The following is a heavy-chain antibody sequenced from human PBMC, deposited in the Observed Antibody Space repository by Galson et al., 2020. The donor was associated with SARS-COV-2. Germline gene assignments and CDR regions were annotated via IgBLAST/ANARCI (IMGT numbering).Heavy chain of an antibody. Sequence: PGGSLRLSCTASGFGFGGYAMSWFRQAPGKGLEWVGFIRSKAYGGTTEYAASVKGRFTISRDDSKSIAYLQMNSLKTEDTAVYYCTRGSSSSGYYLLDYWGQGTLVTVSS. V-gene: IGHV3-49*03. CDR2: IRSKAYGGTT. D-gene: IGHD3-22*01. J-gene: IGHJ4*02. CDR1: GFGFGGYA. CDR3: TRGSSSSGYYLLDY.